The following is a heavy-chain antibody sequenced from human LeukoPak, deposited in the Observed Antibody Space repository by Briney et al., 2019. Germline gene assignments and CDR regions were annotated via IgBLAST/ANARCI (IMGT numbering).Heavy chain of an antibody. V-gene: IGHV4-38-2*01. CDR3: ARLAAQGGY. CDR2: IYHSGST. Sequence: SETLSPTCAVSGYSISSGYYWGWIRQPPGKGLEWIGSIYHSGSTYYNPSLKSRVTISVDTSKNQFSLKLSSVTAADTAVYYCARLAAQGGYWGQGTLVTVSS. D-gene: IGHD6-13*01. CDR1: GYSISSGYY. J-gene: IGHJ4*02.